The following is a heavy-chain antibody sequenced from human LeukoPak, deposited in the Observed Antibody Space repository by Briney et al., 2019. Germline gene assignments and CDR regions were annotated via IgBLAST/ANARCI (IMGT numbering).Heavy chain of an antibody. CDR1: GGSISSGDYY. CDR3: ARGRSWSFDY. D-gene: IGHD6-13*01. V-gene: IGHV4-30-4*01. J-gene: IGHJ4*02. Sequence: SETLSLTCTVSGGSISSGDYYWSWIRQPPGKGLEWIGYIYYSGSTYYNPSLKSRVTISVDTSKNQFSLKLSSVTAADTAVYYCARGRSWSFDYWGQGTMVTVCS. CDR2: IYYSGST.